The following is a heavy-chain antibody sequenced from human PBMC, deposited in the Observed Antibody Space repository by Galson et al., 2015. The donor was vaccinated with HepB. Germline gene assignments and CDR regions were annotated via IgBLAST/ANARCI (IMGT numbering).Heavy chain of an antibody. D-gene: IGHD6-19*01. V-gene: IGHV3-11*05. CDR1: GFTFSDDY. J-gene: IGHJ4*02. CDR2: ISSSSDFT. Sequence: SLRLSCAASGFTFSDDYMSWLRQAPGKGLDWISYISSSSDFTNYADSVRGRFTISRDNAKNSLHLQMNSLRVEDTAVYYCARARGSGPAAYFDYWGQGILVTVSS. CDR3: ARARGSGPAAYFDY.